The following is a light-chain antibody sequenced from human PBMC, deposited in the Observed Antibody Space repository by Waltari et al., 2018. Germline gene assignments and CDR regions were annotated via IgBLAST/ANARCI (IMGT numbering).Light chain of an antibody. Sequence: QSALTQPASVSGSPGQSITISCTGTSSDVGGYHYLSWYQQHPGKAPKLMIYEVSNRPSGVSNRFSGSKSGNTASLTISGLQAEDEADYYCSSYTSSSTLVFGGGTKLTVL. CDR3: SSYTSSSTLV. V-gene: IGLV2-14*01. J-gene: IGLJ2*01. CDR1: SSDVGGYHY. CDR2: EVS.